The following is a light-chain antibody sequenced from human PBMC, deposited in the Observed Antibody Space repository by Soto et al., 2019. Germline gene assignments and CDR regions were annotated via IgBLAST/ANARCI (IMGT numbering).Light chain of an antibody. CDR3: EQANTYPRN. CDR1: QDISGY. V-gene: IGKV1-12*01. Sequence: DIQMTQSPSSVSASVGDRVTITCRTSQDISGYLLWFQQKPGKAPILLIAGAFALQSGIPSTFSGSGSGTGFTLTISSPLLMDCATAYCEQANTYPRNFGTVSRVDI. CDR2: GAF. J-gene: IGKJ3*01.